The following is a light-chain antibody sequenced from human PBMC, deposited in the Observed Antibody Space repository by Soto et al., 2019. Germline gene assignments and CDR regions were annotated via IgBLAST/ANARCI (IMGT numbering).Light chain of an antibody. CDR1: QSVSSN. CDR3: QQYNNWPLT. CDR2: GAS. J-gene: IGKJ4*01. Sequence: EIVITQPPATLSVSPGERATLSCRASQSVSSNLAWYQQKPGQAPRLLIYGASTRATGIPARFSGSGSGTEFTLTISSLQSEDFAVYYCQQYNNWPLTFGGGTKVDIK. V-gene: IGKV3-15*01.